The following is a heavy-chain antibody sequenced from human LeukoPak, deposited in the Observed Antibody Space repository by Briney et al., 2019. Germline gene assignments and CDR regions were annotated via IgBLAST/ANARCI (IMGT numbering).Heavy chain of an antibody. CDR3: SNLHSGSFAFDI. Sequence: PGGSLRLSCAASGFTFSIYAMHWVRQAPGKGLEWVAFIHYDGSNKYYADSVEGRFTISRDNSKNTLYLQMDRLSTEDTAVYYCSNLHSGSFAFDIWGQGTMVTVSS. CDR2: IHYDGSNK. CDR1: GFTFSIYA. V-gene: IGHV3-30*02. J-gene: IGHJ3*02. D-gene: IGHD6-6*01.